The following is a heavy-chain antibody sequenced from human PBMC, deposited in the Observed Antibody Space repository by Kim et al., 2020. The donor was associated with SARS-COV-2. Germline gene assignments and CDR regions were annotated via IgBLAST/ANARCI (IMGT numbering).Heavy chain of an antibody. V-gene: IGHV4-39*01. D-gene: IGHD2-15*01. CDR3: ARATRYCSGITCFPDALEI. J-gene: IGHJ3*02. CDR2: VYYSGST. CDR1: GGSISSSNYF. Sequence: SETLSLTCTVSGGSISSSNYFWDWIRQPPGKGLEWIGSVYYSGSTQYNPSLKSRVAISGDKSKNQFSLKLSSVTAADTAVYYCARATRYCSGITCFPDALEIWGQGKMVTVSS.